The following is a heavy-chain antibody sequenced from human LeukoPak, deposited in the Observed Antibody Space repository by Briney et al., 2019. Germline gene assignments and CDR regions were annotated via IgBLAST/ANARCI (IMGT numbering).Heavy chain of an antibody. Sequence: PGGSLRLSCAASGFTFSNYWMHWVRQGPGKEPVWVSRITYDGSYTSYADSVRGRFTISRDNAKNTLFLQMNSLRAEDTAVYFCARDLVLVDTPGDDFDHWGQGTLVSVSS. CDR2: ITYDGSYT. CDR3: ARDLVLVDTPGDDFDH. D-gene: IGHD2-8*02. CDR1: GFTFSNYW. J-gene: IGHJ4*02. V-gene: IGHV3-74*01.